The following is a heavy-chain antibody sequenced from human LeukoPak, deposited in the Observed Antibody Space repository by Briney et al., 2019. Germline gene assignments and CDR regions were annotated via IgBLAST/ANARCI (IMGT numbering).Heavy chain of an antibody. Sequence: GGSLRLSCAASGSTFSTYEMNWVRQAPGKGLEWVSYISSSGTVIYYADSVKGRFTISRDNAKKSLYLQMNSLRAEDTAVYYCAREPTIPYFDYWGQGTLVTVPS. CDR2: ISSSGTVI. CDR1: GSTFSTYE. J-gene: IGHJ4*02. D-gene: IGHD4/OR15-4a*01. V-gene: IGHV3-48*03. CDR3: AREPTIPYFDY.